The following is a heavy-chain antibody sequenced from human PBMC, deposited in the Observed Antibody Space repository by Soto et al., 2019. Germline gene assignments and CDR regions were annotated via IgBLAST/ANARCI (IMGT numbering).Heavy chain of an antibody. J-gene: IGHJ4*02. V-gene: IGHV1-18*01. Sequence: QVQLVQSGTEVKKPGASVKVSCKASGYTFSSFGITWVRQAPGQGLEWMGWISPYNGHRNYTQKLLGRVTMTTYTSTSTAYMELRSFTSDDTAVYYCARLGGFLPLFDFWGQGTLVTVSS. D-gene: IGHD3-16*01. CDR1: GYTFSSFG. CDR2: ISPYNGHR. CDR3: ARLGGFLPLFDF.